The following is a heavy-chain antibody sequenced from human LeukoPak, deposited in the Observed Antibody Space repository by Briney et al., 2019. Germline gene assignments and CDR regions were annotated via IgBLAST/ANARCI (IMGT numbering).Heavy chain of an antibody. CDR2: IYSSVTM. V-gene: IGHV4-61*02. D-gene: IGHD1-26*01. CDR1: GGSINSRSYY. Sequence: SETLSLTCTVSGGSINSRSYYWSWIRQPAGKGLEWIGRIYSSVTMNYNPSLKSRVTISLDTSKNQFSLKLSSVTAADTAVYYCASGGTGSYSYWGQGTLVTVSS. J-gene: IGHJ4*02. CDR3: ASGGTGSYSY.